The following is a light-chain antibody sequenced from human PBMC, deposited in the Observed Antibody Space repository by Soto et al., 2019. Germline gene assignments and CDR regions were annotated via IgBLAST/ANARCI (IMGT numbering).Light chain of an antibody. CDR3: QQYGSLSWT. J-gene: IGKJ1*01. CDR2: GAS. V-gene: IGKV3-20*01. CDR1: KNDNSNY. Sequence: LCLSHWPRHTLSCKASKNDNSNYLAWYQQKPGQAPRIIIFGASGRATGIPERFSGSGSGTDFTLTISRLEPEDFAVYYCQQYGSLSWTFGQRTKVDIK.